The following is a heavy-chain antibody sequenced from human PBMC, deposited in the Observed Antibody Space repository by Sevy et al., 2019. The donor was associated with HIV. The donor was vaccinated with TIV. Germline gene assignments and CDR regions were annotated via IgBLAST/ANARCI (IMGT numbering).Heavy chain of an antibody. CDR1: GYSFTSHW. J-gene: IGHJ4*02. D-gene: IGHD3-22*01. V-gene: IGHV5-51*01. CDR3: ARSRSGYFDSSWYYIN. CDR2: IFPGDSET. Sequence: GESLKISCKGHGYSFTSHWIGWVRQMPGKGLDWMGIIFPGDSETRYSPSFQGEVTISADKSISTAFLQWSSLKASDTAIYYCARSRSGYFDSSWYYINWGQGTLVTVSS.